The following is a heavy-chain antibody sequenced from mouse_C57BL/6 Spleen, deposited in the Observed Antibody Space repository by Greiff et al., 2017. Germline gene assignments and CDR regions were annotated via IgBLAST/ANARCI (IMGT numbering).Heavy chain of an antibody. CDR1: GYAFSSYW. Sequence: VQLQQSGAELVKPGASVKISCKASGYAFSSYWLNWVKQRPGKGLEWIGQIYPGDGDTTYNGKFTGKATLTADKSSSTAYMQLSSLTSEDSAVYFCARGYSNYFDYWGQGTTLTVSS. CDR3: ARGYSNYFDY. D-gene: IGHD2-5*01. CDR2: IYPGDGDT. V-gene: IGHV1-80*01. J-gene: IGHJ2*01.